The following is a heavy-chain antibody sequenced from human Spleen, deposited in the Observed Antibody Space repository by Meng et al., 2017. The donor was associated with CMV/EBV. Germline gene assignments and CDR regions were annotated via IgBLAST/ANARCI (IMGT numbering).Heavy chain of an antibody. CDR1: GFTFSGYS. CDR3: ARDDYSNYPVDC. D-gene: IGHD4-11*01. CDR2: ISYDGSNK. J-gene: IGHJ4*02. V-gene: IGHV3-30*04. Sequence: CAASGFTFSGYSMHWVRQAQGKGLEWVAFISYDGSNKYYADSVKGRFTISRDNSKNTLFLQMNSLRTEDTGVYYCARDDYSNYPVDCWGQGTLVTVSS.